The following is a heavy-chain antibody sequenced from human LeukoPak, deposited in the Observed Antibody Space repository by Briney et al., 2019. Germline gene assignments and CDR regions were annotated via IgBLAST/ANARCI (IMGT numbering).Heavy chain of an antibody. J-gene: IGHJ4*02. CDR2: ISSSSSYI. CDR1: GFTFSSYT. Sequence: SGGSLRLSCAASGFTFSSYTMNWVRQAPGKGLEWVSSISSSSSYIYYADSVKGRFTISRDNSKSTLYLQMNSLRAEDTAVYYCAKDRDRRRCNYFDYWGQGTLVTVSS. V-gene: IGHV3-21*04. CDR3: AKDRDRRRCNYFDY. D-gene: IGHD2-8*01.